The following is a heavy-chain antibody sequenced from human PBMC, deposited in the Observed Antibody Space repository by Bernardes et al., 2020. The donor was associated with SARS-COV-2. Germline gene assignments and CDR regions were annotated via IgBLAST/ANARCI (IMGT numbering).Heavy chain of an antibody. D-gene: IGHD1-26*01. CDR2: IRGTGDSA. CDR1: GFTYTSYA. Sequence: GGSLRLSCAASGFTYTSYAMSWVRQAPGKGLEWVSAIRGTGDSAYYADSVKGRFTISRDNFKNTLYLQMNSLRAEDTAIYYCAKDGGAYSGSYEGSAQIDSWGQGTLVTVSS. V-gene: IGHV3-23*01. CDR3: AKDGGAYSGSYEGSAQIDS. J-gene: IGHJ4*02.